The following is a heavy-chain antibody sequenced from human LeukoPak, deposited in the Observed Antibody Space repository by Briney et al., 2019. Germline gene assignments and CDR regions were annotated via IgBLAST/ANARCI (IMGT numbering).Heavy chain of an antibody. CDR3: ARPQMATPTDGGFDP. Sequence: SETLSLTCAVYGGSFSGYYWSWIRQPPGKGLEWIGEINHSGSTNYNPSLKSRVTISVDTSKNQFSLKLSSVTAADTAVYYCARPQMATPTDGGFDPWGQGPLVTVSS. D-gene: IGHD5-24*01. CDR2: INHSGST. V-gene: IGHV4-34*01. CDR1: GGSFSGYY. J-gene: IGHJ5*02.